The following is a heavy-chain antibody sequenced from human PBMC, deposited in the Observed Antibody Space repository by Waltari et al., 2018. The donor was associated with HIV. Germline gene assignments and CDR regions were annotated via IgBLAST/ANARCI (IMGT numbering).Heavy chain of an antibody. CDR2: INPSGST. CDR3: ARELAYCGGDCYDY. V-gene: IGHV4-34*01. CDR1: GGSFSGYY. D-gene: IGHD2-21*01. Sequence: QVQLQQWGAGLLKPSETLSLTCAVYGGSFSGYYWSWIRQPPGKGLEWIGEINPSGSTNYNPSLKSRVTISVDTSKNQFSLKLSSVTAADTAVYYCARELAYCGGDCYDYWGQGTLVTVSS. J-gene: IGHJ4*02.